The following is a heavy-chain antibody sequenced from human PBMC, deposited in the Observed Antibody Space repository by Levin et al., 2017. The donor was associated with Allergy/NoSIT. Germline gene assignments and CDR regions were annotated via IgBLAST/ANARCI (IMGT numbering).Heavy chain of an antibody. CDR3: SFHPSGYEGAELDY. D-gene: IGHD5-12*01. J-gene: IGHJ4*02. CDR2: ISTDGVTT. CDR1: GFPFSSSA. V-gene: IGHV3-23*01. Sequence: LSLTCAASGFPFSSSAMSWVRQPPGKGLEWVSGISTDGVTTYYADSVEGRFTISRDTSTQTVSLQMNSLRDGDTAVYYCSFHPSGYEGAELDYWGQGTLVTVSS.